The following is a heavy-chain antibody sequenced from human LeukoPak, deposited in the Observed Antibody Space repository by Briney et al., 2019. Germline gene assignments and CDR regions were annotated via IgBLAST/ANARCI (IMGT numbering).Heavy chain of an antibody. J-gene: IGHJ6*02. D-gene: IGHD6-13*01. V-gene: IGHV1-2*04. CDR2: INPNSGGT. CDR3: ARACPGTYGMDV. Sequence: APVKVSCKASGYTFTGYYMHWVRQAPGQGLEWMGWINPNSGGTNYAQKFQGWVTMTRDTSISTAYMELSRLRSDDTAVYYCARACPGTYGMDVWGQGTTVTVSS. CDR1: GYTFTGYY.